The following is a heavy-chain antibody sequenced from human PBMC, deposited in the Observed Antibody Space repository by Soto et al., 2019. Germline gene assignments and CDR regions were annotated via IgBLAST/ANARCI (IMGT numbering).Heavy chain of an antibody. CDR1: GSSVGSGDYY. V-gene: IGHV4-30-4*01. J-gene: IGHJ4*02. CDR3: ARAPLVQQLGY. CDR2: IHYSGTT. Sequence: QVQLQESGPGLVKPSQTVSLTCTVSGSSVGSGDYYWSWIRQPPGSGPEWIGHIHYSGTTYFTPPFRGPVTQSLEPPNNPFSLKPKAVNAPNTAGFYCARAPLVQQLGYWGQGTQVTVSS. D-gene: IGHD6-13*01.